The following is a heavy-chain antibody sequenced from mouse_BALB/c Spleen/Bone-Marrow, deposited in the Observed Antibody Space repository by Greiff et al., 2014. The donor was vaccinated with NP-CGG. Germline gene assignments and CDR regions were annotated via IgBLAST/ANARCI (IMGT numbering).Heavy chain of an antibody. J-gene: IGHJ2*01. Sequence: DVHLVESGGGLVQPGGSRKLSCAASGSTFSSFGMHWVRQAPEKGLEWVAYISSGSSTIYYADTVMGRFTISRDNPKNTLFLQMTSLRSEDTAMYYCARSGSSSGYFDYWGQGTPLPVSS. V-gene: IGHV5-17*02. CDR1: GSTFSSFG. D-gene: IGHD1-1*01. CDR2: ISSGSSTI. CDR3: ARSGSSSGYFDY.